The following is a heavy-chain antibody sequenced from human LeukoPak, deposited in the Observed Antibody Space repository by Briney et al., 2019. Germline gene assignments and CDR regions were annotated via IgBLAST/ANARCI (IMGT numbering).Heavy chain of an antibody. CDR3: VTNLYVSRRTHAFDI. V-gene: IGHV3-23*01. D-gene: IGHD3-16*01. Sequence: GGSLRLSSPASGFTFSNYPINFVRPAPGKGLDWVSAISGSGTTIYYSDAVRGRFTISRANSKYTVYLQMSSVRAEDSALYYCVTNLYVSRRTHAFDIWGQGTMVTVSP. CDR1: GFTFSNYP. J-gene: IGHJ3*02. CDR2: ISGSGTTI.